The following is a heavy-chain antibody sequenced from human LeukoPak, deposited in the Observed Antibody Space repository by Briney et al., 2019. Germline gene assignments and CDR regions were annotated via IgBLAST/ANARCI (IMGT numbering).Heavy chain of an antibody. CDR1: GFTFRNYW. CDR2: INQDGSEK. Sequence: GGSLRLSCAASGFTFRNYWMSWARQAPGKGLEWVANINQDGSEKYSVDSVKGRFTISRDNAKNSLYLQMNSLRAEDTAVYYCARGKYSSGWFDYWGQGTLVTVSS. V-gene: IGHV3-7*02. D-gene: IGHD6-19*01. J-gene: IGHJ4*02. CDR3: ARGKYSSGWFDY.